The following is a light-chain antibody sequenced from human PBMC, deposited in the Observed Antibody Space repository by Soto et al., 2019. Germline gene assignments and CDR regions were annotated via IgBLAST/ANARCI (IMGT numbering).Light chain of an antibody. J-gene: IGKJ2*01. CDR2: WAS. CDR1: QSVLYNSNNKNY. CDR3: QQFYSTPYT. V-gene: IGKV4-1*01. Sequence: DILMTQSPDSLAVSLGERATINGKSSQSVLYNSNNKNYLAWYQQKPGQPPKLLIYWASTRESGVPDRFSGSGSGTDFTLTISSLQAEDVAVYYCQQFYSTPYTFGQGTKLEIK.